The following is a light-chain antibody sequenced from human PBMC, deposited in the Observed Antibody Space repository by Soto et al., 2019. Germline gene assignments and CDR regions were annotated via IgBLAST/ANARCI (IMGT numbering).Light chain of an antibody. CDR3: QQYNSQRT. Sequence: DIQMTQSPSSLSGSVGDRVTITCRSSQTISSWLAWYQQKPGKAPKILIYKASTLKSGVPSRFSGSGSGTEFTLTISSLQPDDFATYYCQQYNSQRTFGQGTKVDIK. J-gene: IGKJ1*01. V-gene: IGKV1-5*03. CDR2: KAS. CDR1: QTISSW.